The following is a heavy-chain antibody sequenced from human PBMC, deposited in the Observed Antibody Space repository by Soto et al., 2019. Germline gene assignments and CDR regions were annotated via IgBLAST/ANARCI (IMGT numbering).Heavy chain of an antibody. J-gene: IGHJ3*02. CDR2: ISSSSSYI. D-gene: IGHD3-22*01. Sequence: GGSLRLSCAASGFTFSSYSMNWVRQAPGKGLEWVSSISSSSSYIYYVDSVKGRFTISRDNAKNSLYLQMNSLRAEDTAVYYCARVLTMIVVVDAFDIWGQGTMVTVSS. V-gene: IGHV3-21*04. CDR1: GFTFSSYS. CDR3: ARVLTMIVVVDAFDI.